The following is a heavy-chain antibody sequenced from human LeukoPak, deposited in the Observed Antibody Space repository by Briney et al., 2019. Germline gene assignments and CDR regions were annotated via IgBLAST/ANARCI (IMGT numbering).Heavy chain of an antibody. D-gene: IGHD4-17*01. CDR3: ARRYGDYLSPFDY. J-gene: IGHJ4*02. CDR1: GGSISSSSYY. CDR2: IYYSGST. Sequence: SETLSLTCTVSGGSISSSSYYWGWIRQPPGKGLEWIGSIYYSGSTYYNPSLKSRATISVDTSKNQFSLKLSSVTAADTAVYYCARRYGDYLSPFDYWGQGTLVTVSS. V-gene: IGHV4-39*01.